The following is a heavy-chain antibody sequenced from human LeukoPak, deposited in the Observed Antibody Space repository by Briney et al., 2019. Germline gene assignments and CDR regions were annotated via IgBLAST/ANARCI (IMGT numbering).Heavy chain of an antibody. V-gene: IGHV3-7*01. CDR2: IKYDGNEK. CDR1: GFIFSTYW. CDR3: VRESFSRGDFN. D-gene: IGHD7-27*01. J-gene: IGHJ4*02. Sequence: PGGSLRLSCAASGFIFSTYWMTWGRQAPGKGLEWVATIKYDGNEKYYVDSVRGRFTISRDNAKNSLYLQMNSLTAEDTAVFYCVRESFSRGDFNWGQGTLVSVSS.